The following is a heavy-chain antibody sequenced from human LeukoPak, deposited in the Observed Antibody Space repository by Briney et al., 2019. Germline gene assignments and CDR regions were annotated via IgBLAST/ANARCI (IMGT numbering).Heavy chain of an antibody. CDR2: ISEDGSGK. CDR1: GFTFSRYW. J-gene: IGHJ4*02. V-gene: IGHV3-7*05. D-gene: IGHD6-6*01. Sequence: PGGSLRLSCGASGFTFSRYWMSWVRQAPGKGLEWLANISEDGSGKYYVDSVKGRFTMSRDNAKNSLYLQMNSLRAEDTAVYYCAISMAGRLAPSDLTGDYWGQGTLVTVSS. CDR3: AISMAGRLAPSDLTGDY.